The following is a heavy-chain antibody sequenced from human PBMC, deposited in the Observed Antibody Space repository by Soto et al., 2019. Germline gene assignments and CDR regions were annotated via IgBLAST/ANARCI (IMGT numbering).Heavy chain of an antibody. V-gene: IGHV3-49*04. CDR3: TRARRGYSYGSYYYYGMDV. J-gene: IGHJ6*02. CDR1: GFTFGDYA. D-gene: IGHD5-18*01. Sequence: PGGSLRLSCTASGFTFGDYAMGWVRQAPGKGLEWVGFIRSKAHGGTTEYAASVKGRFTISRDDSKSIAYLQMNSLKTEDTAVYYCTRARRGYSYGSYYYYGMDVWGQGTTVTVSS. CDR2: IRSKAHGGTT.